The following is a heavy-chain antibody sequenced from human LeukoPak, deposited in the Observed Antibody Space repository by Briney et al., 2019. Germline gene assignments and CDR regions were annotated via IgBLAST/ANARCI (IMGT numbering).Heavy chain of an antibody. J-gene: IGHJ4*02. CDR1: GFSFSGYA. V-gene: IGHV3-23*01. D-gene: IGHD4-17*01. Sequence: PGRSLRLSCAASGFSFSGYAMSWVRQAPGKGLEWVSSINDNAINTYYADSVRGRFTIFRDNSKNTLYLQMLSLRAEDTAIYYCAKVGLRLGGDYWGQGTLVTVSS. CDR3: AKVGLRLGGDY. CDR2: INDNAINT.